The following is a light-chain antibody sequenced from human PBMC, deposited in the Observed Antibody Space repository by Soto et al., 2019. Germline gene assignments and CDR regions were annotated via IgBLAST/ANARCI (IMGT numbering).Light chain of an antibody. J-gene: IGLJ2*01. CDR1: SSNIGSNS. CDR2: TNN. CDR3: AGWEDSLNGVV. Sequence: VLTQPPSASGPPGQRVAISCSGSSSNIGSNSVNWYQQLPGTAPKLLIYTNNQRPSGVPDRFSGSKSDTSAALAISGLQSDDEADYYCAGWEDSLNGVVFGGGTKLTVL. V-gene: IGLV1-44*01.